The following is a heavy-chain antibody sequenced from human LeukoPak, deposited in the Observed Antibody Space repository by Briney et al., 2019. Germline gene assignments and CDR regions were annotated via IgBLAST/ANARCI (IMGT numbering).Heavy chain of an antibody. J-gene: IGHJ5*02. V-gene: IGHV3-9*01. Sequence: GGSLRLSCAASGFTFDDYAMHWVRQAPGKGLEWVSGIRWNSGSIGYADSVKGRFTISRDNAKNSLYLQMNSLRAEDTALYYCAKDGLAYCGGDCYSNWFDPWGQGTLVTVSS. CDR2: IRWNSGSI. D-gene: IGHD2-21*02. CDR1: GFTFDDYA. CDR3: AKDGLAYCGGDCYSNWFDP.